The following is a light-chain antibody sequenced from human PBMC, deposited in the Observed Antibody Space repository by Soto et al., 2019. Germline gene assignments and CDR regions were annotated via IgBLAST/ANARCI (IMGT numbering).Light chain of an antibody. CDR2: GAS. CDR1: QSVSGH. V-gene: IGKV3-15*01. CDR3: HQYHYWWT. J-gene: IGKJ1*01. Sequence: EIVMTQSPATLSVSPGERVTLSCRASQSVSGHLAWYQQKLGQAPRLIISGASTRATGIPARFSGRGSGTEFTLTISSLQSEDSAVYYCHQYHYWWTFGQGTK.